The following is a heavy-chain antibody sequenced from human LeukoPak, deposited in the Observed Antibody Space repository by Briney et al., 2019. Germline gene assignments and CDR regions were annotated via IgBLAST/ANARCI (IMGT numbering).Heavy chain of an antibody. V-gene: IGHV4-4*02. D-gene: IGHD3-10*01. Sequence: PSETLSLTRVVSGGSISSSNWWSWVRQPPGKGLEWFGEAHHSGGTNYNPSLQSRGTIAADRSNNRFSLSLNSVTAAGTAVFYCARGEEYGSGTVHFDNWGQRILVTVSS. CDR1: GGSISSSNW. CDR3: ARGEEYGSGTVHFDN. J-gene: IGHJ4*02. CDR2: AHHSGGT.